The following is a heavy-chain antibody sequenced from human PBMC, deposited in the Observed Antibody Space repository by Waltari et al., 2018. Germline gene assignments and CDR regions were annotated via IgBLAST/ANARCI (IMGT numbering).Heavy chain of an antibody. D-gene: IGHD4-17*01. Sequence: QVQLQQWGAGLLKPSETLSLTCAVYGGSFSGYYWSWIRQPPGRGLVWIGEINHSGSPHDCPSLKRRVTISVDTSKNQFSLKLSSVTAADTALYYCAGGQISTVTYYYYFYMDVWGKGTTVTVSS. CDR3: AGGQISTVTYYYYFYMDV. CDR1: GGSFSGYY. V-gene: IGHV4-34*01. CDR2: INHSGSP. J-gene: IGHJ6*03.